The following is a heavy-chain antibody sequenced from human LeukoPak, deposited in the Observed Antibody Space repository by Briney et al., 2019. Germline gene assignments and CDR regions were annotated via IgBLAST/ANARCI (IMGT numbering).Heavy chain of an antibody. D-gene: IGHD2-15*01. J-gene: IGHJ3*02. CDR3: ARVNRGYCSGGSCYLLPFDI. CDR1: GGTFSSYA. V-gene: IGHV1-69*05. Sequence: SVKVSCKASGGTFSSYAISWVRQAPGQGLEWMGGIIPIFGTANYAQKLQGRVTITTDESTSTAYMELSSLRSEDTAVYYCARVNRGYCSGGSCYLLPFDIWGQGTMVTVSS. CDR2: IIPIFGTA.